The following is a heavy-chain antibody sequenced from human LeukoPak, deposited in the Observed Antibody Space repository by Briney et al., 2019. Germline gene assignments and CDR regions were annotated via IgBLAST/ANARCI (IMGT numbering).Heavy chain of an antibody. Sequence: PSETLSLTCSVSGDSISSYYWSWIRQPPGKGLEWIGYIYYSGSTNYNPSLKSRVTISVDTSKDQFSLKLSSVTAADTAVYYCARGAEAAAGPSDFDYWGQGTLVTVSS. CDR1: GDSISSYY. CDR2: IYYSGST. D-gene: IGHD6-13*01. CDR3: ARGAEAAAGPSDFDY. V-gene: IGHV4-59*08. J-gene: IGHJ4*02.